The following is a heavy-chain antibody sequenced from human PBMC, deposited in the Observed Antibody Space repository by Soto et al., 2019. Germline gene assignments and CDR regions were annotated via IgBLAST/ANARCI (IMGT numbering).Heavy chain of an antibody. V-gene: IGHV4-34*01. D-gene: IGHD2-2*01. Sequence: QVQLKQWGAGLLKPSETLSLTCAVYGGSFSGYYWSWIRQPPGKGLEWIGEINHSGSTNYNPSLKSRVTISVDTSKNQFSLKLSSVTAADTAVYYCARSTYYYYMDVWGKGTTVTVSS. J-gene: IGHJ6*03. CDR2: INHSGST. CDR1: GGSFSGYY. CDR3: ARSTYYYYMDV.